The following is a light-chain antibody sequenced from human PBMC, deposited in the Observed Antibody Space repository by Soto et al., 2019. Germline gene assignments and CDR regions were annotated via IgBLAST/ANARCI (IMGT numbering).Light chain of an antibody. CDR2: EVS. CDR3: SSFTGTSALIL. V-gene: IGLV2-14*01. CDR1: SSDVGGYDY. Sequence: QSAVTQPASVSGSPGKSITISCTGTSSDVGGYDYVSWYQQYPGKAPRLIIYEVSSRPSGVSNRFSGSKSGNTASLTISGLRAEDEGDYFCSSFTGTSALILFGGGTKVTVL. J-gene: IGLJ2*01.